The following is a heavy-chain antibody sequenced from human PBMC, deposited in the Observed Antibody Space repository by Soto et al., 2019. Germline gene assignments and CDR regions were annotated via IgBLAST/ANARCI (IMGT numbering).Heavy chain of an antibody. CDR3: ASGGHKDCYNFSHGMDV. J-gene: IGHJ6*02. CDR2: VIPLFDTS. CDR1: GGIFTNNA. V-gene: IGHV1-69*01. D-gene: IGHD5-18*01. Sequence: QVQVVQSGAEVKKPGSSVKVSCKVSGGIFTNNAISCVRQAPGQGLVWLGGVIPLFDTSYYSQIFRGRLKLSADGATTSAYMELSCLTSADTAVEFCASGGHKDCYNFSHGMDVWCQVTTVTVS.